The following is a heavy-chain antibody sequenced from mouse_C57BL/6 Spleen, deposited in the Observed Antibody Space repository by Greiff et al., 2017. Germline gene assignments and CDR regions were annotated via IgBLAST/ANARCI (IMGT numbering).Heavy chain of an antibody. Sequence: EVQVVESGGGLVQPGGSLKLSCAASGFTFSDYYMYWVRQTPEKRLEWVAYISNGGGSTYYPDTVKGRFTISRDNAKNTLYLQMSRLKSEDTAMYYCARFDGYAMDYWGQGTSVTVSS. D-gene: IGHD2-3*01. J-gene: IGHJ4*01. CDR3: ARFDGYAMDY. CDR2: ISNGGGST. V-gene: IGHV5-12*01. CDR1: GFTFSDYY.